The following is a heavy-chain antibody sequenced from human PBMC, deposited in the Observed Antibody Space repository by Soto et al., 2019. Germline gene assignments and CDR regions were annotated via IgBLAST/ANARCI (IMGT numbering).Heavy chain of an antibody. Sequence: SETLSLTCTVSGGSISSSCWSWIRQPPGKGLEWIGEINHSGSTNYNPSLKSRVTISVDTSKNQFSLKLSSVTAADTAVYYCARGLRGSLYYWGQGTLVTVSS. CDR2: INHSGST. CDR1: GGSISSSC. J-gene: IGHJ4*02. V-gene: IGHV4-34*01. CDR3: ARGLRGSLYY. D-gene: IGHD3-16*02.